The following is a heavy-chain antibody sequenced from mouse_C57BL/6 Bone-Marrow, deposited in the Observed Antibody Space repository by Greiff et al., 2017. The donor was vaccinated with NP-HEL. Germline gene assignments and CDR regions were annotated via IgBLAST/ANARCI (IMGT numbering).Heavy chain of an antibody. V-gene: IGHV5-15*01. Sequence: EVMLVESGGGLVQPGGSLKLSCAASGFTFSDYGMAWVRQAPRKGPEWVAFISNLAYSIYYADTVTGRFTISRENAKNTLYLEMGSLRSEDTAMYYCVRHEGGRGGDIDNWGQGTTLTVSS. CDR1: GFTFSDYG. D-gene: IGHD2-13*01. J-gene: IGHJ2*01. CDR3: VRHEGGRGGDIDN. CDR2: ISNLAYSI.